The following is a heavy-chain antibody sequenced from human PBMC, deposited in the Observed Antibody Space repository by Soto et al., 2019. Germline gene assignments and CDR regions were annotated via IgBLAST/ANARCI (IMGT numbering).Heavy chain of an antibody. Sequence: SETLSLTCAVYGGSLSGNYWGWIRQPPGKGLEWIGETHHSGSTAYNPSLKSRVTISVDTSKNQFSLKLNSVTAADTAVYYCARHRRTTVAKFYFDNWGQGALVTVSS. CDR3: ARHRRTTVAKFYFDN. CDR2: THHSGST. J-gene: IGHJ4*02. D-gene: IGHD4-4*01. CDR1: GGSLSGNY. V-gene: IGHV4-34*01.